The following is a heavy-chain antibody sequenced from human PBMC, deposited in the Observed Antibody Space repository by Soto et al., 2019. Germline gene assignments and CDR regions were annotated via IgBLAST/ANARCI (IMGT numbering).Heavy chain of an antibody. D-gene: IGHD3-16*02. CDR2: ISGSGGST. CDR3: ARDLTYYDYIWGSYRDAFDI. J-gene: IGHJ3*02. V-gene: IGHV3-23*01. CDR1: GFTFSSYA. Sequence: PGGSLRLSCAASGFTFSSYAMSWVRQAPGKGLEWVSAISGSGGSTYYADYVKGRFTISRDNSKNTLYLQMNSLRAEDTAVYYFARDLTYYDYIWGSYRDAFDIWGQGTMVTVSS.